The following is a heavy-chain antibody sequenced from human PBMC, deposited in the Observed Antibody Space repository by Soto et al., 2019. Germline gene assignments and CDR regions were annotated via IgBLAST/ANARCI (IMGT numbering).Heavy chain of an antibody. CDR1: GGSFSGYY. J-gene: IGHJ6*02. CDR3: ARGYGMDV. Sequence: QVQLQQWGAGLLKPSETLSLTCAVYGGSFSGYYWSWIRQPPGKGLEWIGEINHIGSTNYNSSLKSRVTISVDMSKNQFSLKLSSVTTADTAVYYCARGYGMDVWGQGTTVTVSS. CDR2: INHIGST. V-gene: IGHV4-34*01.